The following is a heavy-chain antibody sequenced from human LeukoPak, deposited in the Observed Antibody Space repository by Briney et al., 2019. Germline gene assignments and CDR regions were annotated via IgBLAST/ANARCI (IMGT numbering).Heavy chain of an antibody. CDR1: GYSFTAFY. Sequence: ASVKVSCKASGYSFTAFYIHWVRQAPGQGLEWMGWIHPRSGETNYAYKFRGRVTMTRDTSISTTYMDLGSLGSDDTAVYYCARDGEYGTGSYYRGCFDYWGQGTLITVSS. V-gene: IGHV1-2*02. D-gene: IGHD3-10*01. CDR3: ARDGEYGTGSYYRGCFDY. J-gene: IGHJ4*02. CDR2: IHPRSGET.